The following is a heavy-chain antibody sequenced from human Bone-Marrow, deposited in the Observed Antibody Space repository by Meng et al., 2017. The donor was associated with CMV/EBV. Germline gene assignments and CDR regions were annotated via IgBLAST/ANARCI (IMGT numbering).Heavy chain of an antibody. CDR3: ARGGFSYGLLWFDP. CDR2: ISWEDVK. Sequence: TNLKESGPPPVKPTQTLTLTCTFSGFSLNPTGVGVGWIRQSPGKALEWLALISWEDVKEYSPSLNTRLTITKDTSKNQVLLTMTNMDPVDTATYYCARGGFSYGLLWFDPWGQGALVTVSS. CDR1: GFSLNPTGVG. J-gene: IGHJ5*02. D-gene: IGHD5-18*01. V-gene: IGHV2-5*02.